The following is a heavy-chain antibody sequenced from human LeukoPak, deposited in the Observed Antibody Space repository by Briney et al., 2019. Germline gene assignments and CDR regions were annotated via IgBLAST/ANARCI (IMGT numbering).Heavy chain of an antibody. J-gene: IGHJ4*02. CDR3: AKAEGYSYDY. CDR2: ISWNSGSI. CDR1: GFTFSSYA. D-gene: IGHD5-18*01. V-gene: IGHV3-9*01. Sequence: GGSLRLSCAISGFTFSSYAVNWVRQAPGKGLEWVSGISWNSGSIGYADSVKGRFTISRDNAKNSLYLQMNSLRAEDTALYYCAKAEGYSYDYWGQGTLVTVSS.